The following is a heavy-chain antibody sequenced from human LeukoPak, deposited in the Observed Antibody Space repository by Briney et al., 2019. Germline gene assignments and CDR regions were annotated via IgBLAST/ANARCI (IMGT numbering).Heavy chain of an antibody. Sequence: SETLSLTCTVSGGSISSGGYSWSWIRQPPGKGLEWIGYIYHSGSTYYNPSLKSRVTISVDRSKNQFSLKLSSVTAADTAVYYCARVTSAAGQGDYWGQGTLVTVSS. CDR3: ARVTSAAGQGDY. CDR1: GGSISSGGYS. V-gene: IGHV4-30-2*01. D-gene: IGHD6-13*01. CDR2: IYHSGST. J-gene: IGHJ4*02.